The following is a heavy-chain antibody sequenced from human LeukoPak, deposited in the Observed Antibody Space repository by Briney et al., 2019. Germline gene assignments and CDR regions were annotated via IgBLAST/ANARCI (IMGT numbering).Heavy chain of an antibody. CDR3: ARGYCSGGSCWADY. V-gene: IGHV1-18*01. CDR2: INPNSGGT. Sequence: ASVKVSCKASGYTFTSYDINWVRQAPGQGLEWMGWINPNSGGTNYAQKLQGRVTMTTDTSTSTAYMELRSLRSDDTAVYYCARGYCSGGSCWADYWGEATLVTVSA. CDR1: GYTFTSYD. J-gene: IGHJ4*02. D-gene: IGHD2-15*01.